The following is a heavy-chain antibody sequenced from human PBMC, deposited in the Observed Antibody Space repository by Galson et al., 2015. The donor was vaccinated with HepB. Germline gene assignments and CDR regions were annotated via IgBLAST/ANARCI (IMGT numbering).Heavy chain of an antibody. V-gene: IGHV1-69*13. J-gene: IGHJ6*02. CDR3: ARATYSGSYWGMGQYYYYGMDV. D-gene: IGHD1-26*01. CDR2: IIPIFGTA. CDR1: GGTFSSYA. Sequence: SVKVSCKASGGTFSSYAISWVRQASGQGLEWMGGIIPIFGTANYAQKFQGRVTITADESTSTAYMELSSLRSEDTAVYYCARATYSGSYWGMGQYYYYGMDVWGQGTTVTVSS.